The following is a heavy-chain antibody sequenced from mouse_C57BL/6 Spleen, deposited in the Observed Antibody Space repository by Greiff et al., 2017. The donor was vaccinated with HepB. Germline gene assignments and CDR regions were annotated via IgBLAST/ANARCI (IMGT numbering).Heavy chain of an antibody. Sequence: VQLQESGAELVKPGASVKMSCKASGYTFTSYWITWVKQRPGQGLEWIGDIYPGSGSTNYNEKFKSKATLTVDTSSSTAYMQLSSLTSEDSAVYYCARGIYYGNYDYAMDYWGQGTSVTVSS. CDR1: GYTFTSYW. J-gene: IGHJ4*01. CDR3: ARGIYYGNYDYAMDY. V-gene: IGHV1-55*01. CDR2: IYPGSGST. D-gene: IGHD2-1*01.